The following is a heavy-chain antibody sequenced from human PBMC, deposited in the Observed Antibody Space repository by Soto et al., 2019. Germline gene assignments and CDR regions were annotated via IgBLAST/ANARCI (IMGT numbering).Heavy chain of an antibody. J-gene: IGHJ4*02. CDR1: GGSFSGYY. D-gene: IGHD3-22*01. Sequence: TLSLTCAVYGGSFSGYYWSWIRQPPGKGLEWIGEINHSGSTNYNPSLKSRVTISVDTSKNQFSLKLSSVTAADTAVYYCARSGSGYRFYYFDYWGQGTLVTVSS. V-gene: IGHV4-34*01. CDR3: ARSGSGYRFYYFDY. CDR2: INHSGST.